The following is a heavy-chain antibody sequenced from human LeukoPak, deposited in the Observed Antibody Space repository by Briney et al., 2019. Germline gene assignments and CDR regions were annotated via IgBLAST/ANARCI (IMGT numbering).Heavy chain of an antibody. D-gene: IGHD6-13*01. J-gene: IGHJ5*02. CDR1: GFSISSYY. Sequence: SETLSLTCTVSGFSISSYYWSWIRQPPGKGLEWIGYIYYSGSTYYNPSLKSRVTISVDTSKNQFSLKVSSVSAADTAVYYCARAYSSSWYWNWFDPWGQGTLVTVSS. CDR3: ARAYSSSWYWNWFDP. V-gene: IGHV4-59*08. CDR2: IYYSGST.